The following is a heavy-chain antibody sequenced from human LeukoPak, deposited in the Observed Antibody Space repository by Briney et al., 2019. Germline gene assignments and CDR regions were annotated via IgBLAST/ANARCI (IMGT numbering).Heavy chain of an antibody. CDR2: ISSSSSYI. J-gene: IGHJ4*02. V-gene: IGHV3-21*04. CDR3: AKDLGIFSLSGSSIDFDY. CDR1: GFTFSSYS. Sequence: KPGGSLRLSRAASGFTFSSYSMNWVRQAPGKGLEWVSSISSSSSYIYYADSVKGRFTISRDNSKNTLYLQMNSLRAEDTAVYYCAKDLGIFSLSGSSIDFDYWGQGTLVTVSS. D-gene: IGHD1-26*01.